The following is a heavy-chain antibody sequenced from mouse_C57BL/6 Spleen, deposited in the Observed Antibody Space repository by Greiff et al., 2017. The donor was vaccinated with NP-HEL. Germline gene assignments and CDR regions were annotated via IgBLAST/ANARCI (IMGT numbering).Heavy chain of an antibody. Sequence: VQLQESGPELVKPGASVKISCKASGYAFSSSWMNWVKQRPGKGLEWIGRIYPGDGDTNYNGKFKGKATLTADKSSSTAYMELRSLTSADSAVYVCARVPEGYYEYWGQGTTLTVSS. CDR3: ARVPEGYYEY. CDR1: GYAFSSSW. CDR2: IYPGDGDT. V-gene: IGHV1-82*01. J-gene: IGHJ2*01.